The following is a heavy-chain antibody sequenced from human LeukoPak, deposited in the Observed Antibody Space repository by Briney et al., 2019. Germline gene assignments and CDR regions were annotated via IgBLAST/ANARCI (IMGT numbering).Heavy chain of an antibody. D-gene: IGHD2-2*01. J-gene: IGHJ4*02. CDR2: IIPILGIA. V-gene: IGHV1-69*04. CDR3: ARTEVVPAAMWKWELDY. Sequence: SVKVSCKASGGTFSSYAISWVRQAPGQGLEWMGRIIPILGIANYAQKFQGRVTITADKSTSTAYMELSSLRSEDTAVYYCARTEVVPAAMWKWELDYWGQGTLVTVSS. CDR1: GGTFSSYA.